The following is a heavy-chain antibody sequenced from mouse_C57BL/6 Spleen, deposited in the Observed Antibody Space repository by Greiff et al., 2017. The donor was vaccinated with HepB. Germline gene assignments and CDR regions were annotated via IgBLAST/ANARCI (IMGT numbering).Heavy chain of an antibody. Sequence: VQLQQSGAELAKPGASVKLSCKASGYTFTRYWMHWVKQRPGQGLEWIGYINPSSGYTKYNQKFKDKATLTADKSSSTAYMQLSSLTYEDSAVYYCARSDFITTVVAGDYYAMDYWGQGTSVTVSS. CDR2: INPSSGYT. CDR3: ARSDFITTVVAGDYYAMDY. D-gene: IGHD1-1*01. CDR1: GYTFTRYW. J-gene: IGHJ4*01. V-gene: IGHV1-7*01.